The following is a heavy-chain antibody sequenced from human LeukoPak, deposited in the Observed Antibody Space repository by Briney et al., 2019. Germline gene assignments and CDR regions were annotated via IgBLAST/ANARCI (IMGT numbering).Heavy chain of an antibody. V-gene: IGHV3-30*18. CDR2: ISYDGGNK. CDR3: ANGGWGN. D-gene: IGHD2-15*01. Sequence: GGSLRLSCAASGFTFSSYGMHWVRQAPGKGLEWVAVISYDGGNKYYADSVKGRFTISRDNSKNTLYLQMNSLRAEDTAVYYCANGGWGNWGQGTLVTVSS. CDR1: GFTFSSYG. J-gene: IGHJ4*02.